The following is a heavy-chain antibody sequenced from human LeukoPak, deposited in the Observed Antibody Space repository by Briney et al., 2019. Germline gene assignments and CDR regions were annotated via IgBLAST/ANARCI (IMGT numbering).Heavy chain of an antibody. CDR3: ARGPWGSYGMAV. Sequence: ASVKVSCKASGHTFTVYYMHWVRQAPGQGLEWLGWINPNSGVTNYAQKFQGRITMTRDTSITTVYMELSGLRSDDTAVYYCARGPWGSYGMAVWGQGTTVTVSS. CDR2: INPNSGVT. V-gene: IGHV1-2*02. CDR1: GHTFTVYY. D-gene: IGHD7-27*01. J-gene: IGHJ6*02.